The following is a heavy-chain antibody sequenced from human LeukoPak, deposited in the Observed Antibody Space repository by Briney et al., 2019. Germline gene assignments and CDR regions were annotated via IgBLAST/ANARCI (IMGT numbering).Heavy chain of an antibody. J-gene: IGHJ4*02. V-gene: IGHV3-23*01. CDR1: GFTFSSYA. CDR2: ISGSGGST. D-gene: IGHD2-2*01. CDR3: AKGALSTDCSSTSCYEGGFDY. Sequence: PGGSLRLSCAASGFTFSSYAMSWVRQAPGKGLEWVAAISGSGGSTYYADSVKGRFTISRDNSKNTLYLQMNSLRAEDTAVYYCAKGALSTDCSSTSCYEGGFDYWGQGTLVTVSS.